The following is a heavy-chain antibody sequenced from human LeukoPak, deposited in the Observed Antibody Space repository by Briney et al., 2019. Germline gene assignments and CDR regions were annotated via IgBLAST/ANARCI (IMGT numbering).Heavy chain of an antibody. CDR3: ARDRREAANLGNRFDP. Sequence: PGGSLRLSCGAYGFTFSDYYMTWIRQAPGKGLEWLSYISGSGAVVSYADSVKGRFTISRDNANNSVYLQMDRLRAEDTAVYYCARDRREAANLGNRFDPRGQGALVTVSP. CDR2: ISGSGAVV. CDR1: GFTFSDYY. D-gene: IGHD6-13*01. V-gene: IGHV3-11*01. J-gene: IGHJ5*01.